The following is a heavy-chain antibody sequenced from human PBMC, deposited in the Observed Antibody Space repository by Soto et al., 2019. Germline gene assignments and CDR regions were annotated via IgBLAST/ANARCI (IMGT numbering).Heavy chain of an antibody. CDR1: GFTFDDYA. CDR2: ISWNSGSI. V-gene: IGHV3-9*01. J-gene: IGHJ3*02. CDR3: AKDQRAVPDAFDI. D-gene: IGHD6-25*01. Sequence: GGSLRLSCAASGFTFDDYAMHWVRQAPGKGLEWVSGISWNSGSIGYADSVKGRFTISRDNAKNSLYLQMNSLRAEDTALYYCAKDQRAVPDAFDIWGQGTMVTVSS.